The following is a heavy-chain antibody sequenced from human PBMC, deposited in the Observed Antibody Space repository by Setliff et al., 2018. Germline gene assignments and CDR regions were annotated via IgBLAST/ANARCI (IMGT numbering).Heavy chain of an antibody. CDR2: IIPIFGTA. Sequence: AASVKVSCKASGYTFTSYDINWVRQATGQGLEWMGRIIPIFGTANYAQKFQGRVTITADKSTSTAYMELRSLRSDDTAVYYCARATGIGWPFDYWGQGTLVTVSS. CDR1: GYTFTSYD. J-gene: IGHJ4*02. D-gene: IGHD6-13*01. CDR3: ARATGIGWPFDY. V-gene: IGHV1-69*06.